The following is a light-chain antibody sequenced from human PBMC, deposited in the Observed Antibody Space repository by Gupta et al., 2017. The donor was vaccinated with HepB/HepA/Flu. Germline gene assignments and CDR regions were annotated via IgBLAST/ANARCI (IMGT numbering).Light chain of an antibody. V-gene: IGKV3-20*01. CDR2: GAS. CDR3: QQYGSSAWT. CDR1: QSVSYRY. Sequence: EIVLTQSPGTLSLSPGERATLSCRASQSVSYRYLTWYQQKPGQAPRLLIYGASNRATGIPDRFSGSGSETDFTLTISRLETEDCAVDYCQQYGSSAWTCGQGTKVEI. J-gene: IGKJ1*01.